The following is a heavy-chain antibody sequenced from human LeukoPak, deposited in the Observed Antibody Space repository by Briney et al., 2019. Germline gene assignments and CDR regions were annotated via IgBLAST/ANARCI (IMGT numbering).Heavy chain of an antibody. Sequence: PSETLSLTCTVSGGSISSYYWSWIRQPPGKGLEWIGYISYSGSTNYNPSLKSRVTISVDTSKNQFSLKLSSVTAADTAVYYCAREVRYSYGPYYYYYMDVWGKGTTVTVSS. CDR1: GGSISSYY. J-gene: IGHJ6*03. CDR3: AREVRYSYGPYYYYYMDV. V-gene: IGHV4-59*01. CDR2: ISYSGST. D-gene: IGHD5-18*01.